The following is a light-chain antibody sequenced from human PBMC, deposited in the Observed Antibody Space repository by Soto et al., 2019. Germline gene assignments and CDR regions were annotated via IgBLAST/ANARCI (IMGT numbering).Light chain of an antibody. CDR3: LSYDSSLSGYG. CDR1: SSNIGAGYE. V-gene: IGLV1-40*01. J-gene: IGLJ1*01. Sequence: QSVLTQPPSVSEATGQRVTISCTGSSSNIGAGYEAHWYQHVPGTAPKLRIYENNNRPSGVPDRFPGSKSGTSASLAITGLQAEDEAEYYCLSYDSSLSGYGFGTGTKLTVL. CDR2: ENN.